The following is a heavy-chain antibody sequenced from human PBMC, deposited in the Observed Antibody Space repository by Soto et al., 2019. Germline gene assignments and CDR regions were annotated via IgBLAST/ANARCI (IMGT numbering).Heavy chain of an antibody. CDR3: ARNPGGTDLAEWTYYFDY. CDR1: GFTFSSYA. D-gene: IGHD3-16*01. Sequence: GGSLRLSCAASGFTFSSYAMNWVRQAPGKGLEWVSVISGSDGSTYYADSVKGRFTISRDNSKNTLNLQMNSLRAEDTAVYYCARNPGGTDLAEWTYYFDYWGQGTLVTVSS. J-gene: IGHJ4*02. CDR2: ISGSDGST. V-gene: IGHV3-23*01.